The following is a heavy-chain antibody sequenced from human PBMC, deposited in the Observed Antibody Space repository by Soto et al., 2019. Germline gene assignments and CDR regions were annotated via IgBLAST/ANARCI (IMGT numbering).Heavy chain of an antibody. Sequence: GGSLRLSCAASGFTFSAYSMNWVRQAPGKGLEWVSFISRSSTYIYYADSVKGRFTISRDNAKNSLYLQMNSLRADDTAVYYCARDGGSSGFDFDYWGQGTLVTVSS. J-gene: IGHJ4*02. CDR3: ARDGGSSGFDFDY. D-gene: IGHD5-12*01. V-gene: IGHV3-21*01. CDR1: GFTFSAYS. CDR2: ISRSSTYI.